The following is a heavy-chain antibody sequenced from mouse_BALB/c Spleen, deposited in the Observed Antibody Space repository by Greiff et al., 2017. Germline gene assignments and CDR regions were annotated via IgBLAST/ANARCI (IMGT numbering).Heavy chain of an antibody. CDR2: IDPSDSET. J-gene: IGHJ1*01. CDR3: ARSGLRRDWYFDV. D-gene: IGHD2-4*01. Sequence: QVQLQQSGPQLVRPGASVKISCKASGYSFTSYWMHWVKQRPGQGLEWIGMIDPSDSETRLNQKFKDKATLTADKSSSTAYMQLSSLASEDSAVYYCARSGLRRDWYFDVWGAGTTVTVSS. CDR1: GYSFTSYW. V-gene: IGHV1S127*01.